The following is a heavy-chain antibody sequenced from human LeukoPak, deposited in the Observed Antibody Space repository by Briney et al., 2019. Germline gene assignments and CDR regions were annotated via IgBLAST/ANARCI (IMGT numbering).Heavy chain of an antibody. Sequence: GESLNISCKGSGYIFTNYWISWVRQMPGKGLEWVGIIFPADSKTRYSPTFQGQVTISADKSINTAYLQWTSLKASDTAIYYCARRDYGANSGNSYLFDYWGQGTLVTISS. CDR3: ARRDYGANSGNSYLFDY. D-gene: IGHD4-23*01. CDR1: GYIFTNYW. CDR2: IFPADSKT. V-gene: IGHV5-51*01. J-gene: IGHJ4*02.